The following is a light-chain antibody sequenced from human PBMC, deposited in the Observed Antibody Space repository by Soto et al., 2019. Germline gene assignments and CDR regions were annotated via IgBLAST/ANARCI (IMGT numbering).Light chain of an antibody. CDR2: DAS. CDR3: QHRRTWPLT. J-gene: IGKJ4*01. CDR1: QSVSSY. Sequence: EIVLTQSPATLSLSPGERATLSCRASQSVSSYLAWYQQKPGQTPRLLIYDASNRATGIPARFSGSGSVTDFTLTISALEPEDFAVYYCQHRRTWPLTFGGGTKVEIK. V-gene: IGKV3-11*01.